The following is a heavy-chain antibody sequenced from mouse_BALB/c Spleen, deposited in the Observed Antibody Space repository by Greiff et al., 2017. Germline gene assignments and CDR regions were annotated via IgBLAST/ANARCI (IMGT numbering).Heavy chain of an antibody. CDR3: ARPPYAMDY. V-gene: IGHV5-12-1*01. Sequence: EVKLMESGGGLVKPGGSLKLSCAASGFAFSSYDMSWVRQTPEKRLEWVAYISSGGGSTYYPDTVKGRFTISRDNAKNTLYLQMSSLKSEDTAMYYCARPPYAMDYWGQGTSVTVSS. J-gene: IGHJ4*01. CDR1: GFAFSSYD. CDR2: ISSGGGST.